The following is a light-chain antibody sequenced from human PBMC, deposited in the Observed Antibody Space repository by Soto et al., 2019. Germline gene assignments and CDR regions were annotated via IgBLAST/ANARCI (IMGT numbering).Light chain of an antibody. V-gene: IGKV3-20*01. Sequence: EIVLTQSPGTLSLSPGERDPLSGRASQSVSNNYLAWYQQNPGQAPRLLIYGASNRATGIPDRFSGSGSGTDFTLTISRLEPEDFAVYFCQQYGSSGTFGQGTKVDNK. CDR2: GAS. CDR3: QQYGSSGT. J-gene: IGKJ1*01. CDR1: QSVSNNY.